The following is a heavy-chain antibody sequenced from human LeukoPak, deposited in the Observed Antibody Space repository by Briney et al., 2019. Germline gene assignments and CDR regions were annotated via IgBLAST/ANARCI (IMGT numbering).Heavy chain of an antibody. CDR3: ARLRYYAMDV. J-gene: IGHJ6*02. V-gene: IGHV3-48*01. Sequence: PGGSLRLSCAASGFTFSTYDMNWVRQAPGKGLEWVSYISSSSRTISYADSVKGRFTISRDNAKNSLYLQINSLRAEDTAVYYCARLRYYAMDVWGQGTTVTASS. CDR1: GFTFSTYD. CDR2: ISSSSRTI.